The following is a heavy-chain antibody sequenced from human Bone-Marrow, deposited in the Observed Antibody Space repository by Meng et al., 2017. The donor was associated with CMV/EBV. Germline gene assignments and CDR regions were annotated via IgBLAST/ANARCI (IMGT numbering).Heavy chain of an antibody. CDR2: IYWNDDK. CDR3: AHSSPNSSWSGLTYYYYGMDV. V-gene: IGHV2-5*01. D-gene: IGHD6-13*01. J-gene: IGHJ6*02. Sequence: SGPMLVKPTQTLTLTCTYTGFSLSNSGVGVGWIRQPPGKALEWLALIYWNDDKRYSPSLKSRLTITKDTYKNQVVLTMTNMDPVDTATYYCAHSSPNSSWSGLTYYYYGMDVWGQGTTVTVSS. CDR1: GFSLSNSGVG.